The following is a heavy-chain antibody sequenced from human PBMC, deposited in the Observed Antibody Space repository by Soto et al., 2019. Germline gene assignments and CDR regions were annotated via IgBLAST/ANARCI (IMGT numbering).Heavy chain of an antibody. J-gene: IGHJ4*02. D-gene: IGHD3-22*01. Sequence: PGGSLRLSCAASGFTFSNAWMNWVRQAPGKGLEWVGRIKSKTDGGTTDYAAPVKGRFTISRDDSKNTLYLQMNSLKTEDTAVYYCTTGFTYYYDSSGRAVKEGFDYWGQGTLVTVSS. CDR2: IKSKTDGGTT. CDR1: GFTFSNAW. CDR3: TTGFTYYYDSSGRAVKEGFDY. V-gene: IGHV3-15*07.